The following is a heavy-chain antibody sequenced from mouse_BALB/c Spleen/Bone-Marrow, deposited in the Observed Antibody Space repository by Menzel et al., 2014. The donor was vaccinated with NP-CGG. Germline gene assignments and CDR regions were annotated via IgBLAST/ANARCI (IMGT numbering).Heavy chain of an antibody. V-gene: IGHV1-18*01. D-gene: IGHD1-1*01. Sequence: VQLKDSGPELVKPGASVKIPCKASGYTFTDYNMDWVKQSHGKSLEWIGDINPNNGGTIYNQKFKGKATLTVDKSSSTAYMELRSLTSEDSAVYYCAIYYYGSSYAMDYWGQGTSVTVSS. J-gene: IGHJ4*01. CDR3: AIYYYGSSYAMDY. CDR1: GYTFTDYN. CDR2: INPNNGGT.